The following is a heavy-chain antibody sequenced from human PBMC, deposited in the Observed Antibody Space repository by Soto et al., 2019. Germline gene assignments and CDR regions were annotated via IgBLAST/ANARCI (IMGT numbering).Heavy chain of an antibody. CDR1: GYSFSTFA. CDR3: ARHVGIVGATDI. Sequence: ASVKVSCKASGYSFSTFAIHWVRQAPGQRLEWMGWINAGNGDTKYSEKFQGRVTITGRTSASTAYMDLSSLRSEDTAVYYCARHVGIVGATDIWGQGTMVTVSS. J-gene: IGHJ3*02. V-gene: IGHV1-3*01. CDR2: INAGNGDT. D-gene: IGHD1-26*01.